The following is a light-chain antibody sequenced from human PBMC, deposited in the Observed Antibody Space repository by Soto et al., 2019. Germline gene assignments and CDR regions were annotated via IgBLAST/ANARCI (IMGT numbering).Light chain of an antibody. V-gene: IGKV3-11*01. CDR2: DVS. J-gene: IGKJ4*01. CDR1: QSVGKY. Sequence: EIVLTQSPATLSLSPGERATLSCRASQSVGKYLAWYQQRPGQAPRLLMFDVSYRATGTPARFSGSGSGTAFTLTISSREPEDFAVYYCQQRTNWQLTFGGGTRVEIK. CDR3: QQRTNWQLT.